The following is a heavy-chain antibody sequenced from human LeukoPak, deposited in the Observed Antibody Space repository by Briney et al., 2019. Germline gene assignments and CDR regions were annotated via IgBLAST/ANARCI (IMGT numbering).Heavy chain of an antibody. J-gene: IGHJ4*02. V-gene: IGHV5-51*01. Sequence: GESLKISCQASGYSFTSYWIGWVRQMPGKGLEWMGIIYPSDSDTRYSPSFQGQVTISVDKSISTAYLQWSSLKASDTAMYNCARHVVSSGWYVWGQGTLVTVSP. D-gene: IGHD6-19*01. CDR1: GYSFTSYW. CDR2: IYPSDSDT. CDR3: ARHVVSSGWYV.